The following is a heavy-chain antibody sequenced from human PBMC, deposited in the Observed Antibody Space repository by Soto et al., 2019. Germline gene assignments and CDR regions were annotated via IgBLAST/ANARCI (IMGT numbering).Heavy chain of an antibody. V-gene: IGHV3-30*18. J-gene: IGHJ6*02. CDR1: GFTFSSYD. Sequence: GGSLRLSCAASGFTFSSYDMHWVRQAPGKGLEWVAVISIDGSDKNYADSVKGRFTISRDNSKNTLYLQMNSLRAEDTAVYYCAKSNYYGSGSYYKYGMDVWGQGTTVTVSS. CDR3: AKSNYYGSGSYYKYGMDV. CDR2: ISIDGSDK. D-gene: IGHD3-10*01.